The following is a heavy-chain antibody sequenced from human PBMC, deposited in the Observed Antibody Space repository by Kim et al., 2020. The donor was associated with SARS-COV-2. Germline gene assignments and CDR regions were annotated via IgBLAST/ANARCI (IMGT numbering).Heavy chain of an antibody. CDR2: NNHSGST. V-gene: IGHV4-34*01. D-gene: IGHD1-26*01. Sequence: SETLSLTCAVYGGSFSGYYWSWIRQPPGKGLEWIGENNHSGSTNYNPSLKSRVTISVDTSKNQFSLKLSSVTAADTAVYYCARILGSRGSLPVDYWGQGT. J-gene: IGHJ4*02. CDR3: ARILGSRGSLPVDY. CDR1: GGSFSGYY.